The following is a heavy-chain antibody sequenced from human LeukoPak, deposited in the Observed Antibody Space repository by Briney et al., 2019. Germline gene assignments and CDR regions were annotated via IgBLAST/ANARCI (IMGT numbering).Heavy chain of an antibody. CDR3: ATEPSRSYSFDHLDF. J-gene: IGHJ4*02. V-gene: IGHV1-69*04. Sequence: SVKVSCKTSGGTLNNYAISWVRRAPGQGLEWMGRVVPMFGIRNYPQTFRGRVNITAGKATNTVYMELRSLRAEDTAIYYCATEPSRSYSFDHLDFWGLGTPVTVSS. CDR1: GGTLNNYA. D-gene: IGHD5-12*01. CDR2: VVPMFGIR.